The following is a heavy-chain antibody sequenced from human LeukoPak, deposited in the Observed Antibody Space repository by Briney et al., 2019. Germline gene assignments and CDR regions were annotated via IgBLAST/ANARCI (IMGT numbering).Heavy chain of an antibody. CDR3: ARGVNNWNIDVFDI. J-gene: IGHJ3*02. V-gene: IGHV4-34*01. Sequence: SETLSLTCAVYGGSFSGYYWSWIRQPPGKGLEWIGEINHSGSTNYNPSLKSRVTISVDTSKNQFFLKVKSVTAADTAAYYCARGVNNWNIDVFDIWGQGTLFTVSS. CDR2: INHSGST. D-gene: IGHD1/OR15-1a*01. CDR1: GGSFSGYY.